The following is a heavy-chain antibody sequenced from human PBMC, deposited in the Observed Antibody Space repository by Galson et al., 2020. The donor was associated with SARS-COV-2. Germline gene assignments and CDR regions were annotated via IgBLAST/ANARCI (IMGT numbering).Heavy chain of an antibody. Sequence: GGSLRLSCAASGFTFSGSAMHWVRQASGKGLEWVGRIRSKANSYAPAYAASVKGRFTISRDDSKNTAYLQMNSLKTEDTAVYYCTRQRREAAWIQNYYYYYGMDVWGQGTTVTVSS. D-gene: IGHD5-18*01. V-gene: IGHV3-73*01. CDR3: TRQRREAAWIQNYYYYYGMDV. CDR2: IRSKANSYAP. CDR1: GFTFSGSA. J-gene: IGHJ6*02.